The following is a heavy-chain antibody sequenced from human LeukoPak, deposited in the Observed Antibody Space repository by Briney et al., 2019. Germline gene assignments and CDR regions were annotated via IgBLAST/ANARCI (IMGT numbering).Heavy chain of an antibody. J-gene: IGHJ4*02. V-gene: IGHV3-23*01. CDR1: GFTFNSYA. Sequence: GGSLRLSCAASGFTFNSYAMSWVRQVPGKGLEWVSTVSASGGSIYYADSVKGRFTISRDNSKDTLYLQMNNLRAEDTAVYYCAKDRGIISDYWGQGTLVTVSS. D-gene: IGHD3-10*01. CDR3: AKDRGIISDY. CDR2: VSASGGSI.